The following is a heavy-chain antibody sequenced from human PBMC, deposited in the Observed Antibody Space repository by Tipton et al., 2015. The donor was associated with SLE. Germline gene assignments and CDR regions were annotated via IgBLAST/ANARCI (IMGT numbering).Heavy chain of an antibody. CDR1: GFTFSYYT. Sequence: LRLSCSASGFTFSYYTIHWVRQAPGKGLEWIGEINHSGSTYYNPSLKSRVTISVDTSKNQFSLKLSSVTAADTAVYYCARVIQWELSLDALDIWGQGTMVTVSS. CDR2: INHSGST. CDR3: ARVIQWELSLDALDI. V-gene: IGHV4-34*01. J-gene: IGHJ3*02. D-gene: IGHD1-26*01.